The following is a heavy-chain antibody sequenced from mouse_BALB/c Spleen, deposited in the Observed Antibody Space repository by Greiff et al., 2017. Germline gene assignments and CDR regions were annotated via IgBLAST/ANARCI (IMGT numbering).Heavy chain of an antibody. CDR1: GYAFSSSW. CDR3: AKTVGNAMDY. CDR2: IYPGDGDT. D-gene: IGHD1-3*01. V-gene: IGHV1-82*01. Sequence: QVQLQQSGPELVKPGASVKISCKASGYAFSSSWMNWVKQRPGQGLEWIGRIYPGDGDTNYNGKFKGKATLTADKSSSTAYMQLSSLTSVDSAVYFCAKTVGNAMDYWGQGTSVTVSS. J-gene: IGHJ4*01.